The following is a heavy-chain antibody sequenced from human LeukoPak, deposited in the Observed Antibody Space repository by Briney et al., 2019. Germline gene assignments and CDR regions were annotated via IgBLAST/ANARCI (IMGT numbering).Heavy chain of an antibody. CDR2: IYPGDSDT. D-gene: IGHD2-2*01. Sequence: KPGESLKISCKGSGYSFTSYWIGWVRQMPGKGLEWMGIIYPGDSDTRYSPSSQGQVTISADKSISTAYLQWSSLKASDTAMYYCAICSVVVPAASHYYYYGMDVWGQGTTVTVSS. CDR1: GYSFTSYW. V-gene: IGHV5-51*03. CDR3: AICSVVVPAASHYYYYGMDV. J-gene: IGHJ6*02.